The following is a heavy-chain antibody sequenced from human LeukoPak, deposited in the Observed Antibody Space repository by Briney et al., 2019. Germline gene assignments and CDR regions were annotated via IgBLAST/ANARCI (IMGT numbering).Heavy chain of an antibody. D-gene: IGHD3-22*01. V-gene: IGHV1-18*01. CDR2: ISAYNGNT. Sequence: ASVKVSCKASGYTFTSYGISWVRQAPGQGLEWMGWISAYNGNTNYAQKLQGRVTMTTDTPTSTAYMELRSLRSDDTAVYYCARVAYYYDSSGYYYRWGFFDYWGQGTLVTVSS. J-gene: IGHJ4*02. CDR1: GYTFTSYG. CDR3: ARVAYYYDSSGYYYRWGFFDY.